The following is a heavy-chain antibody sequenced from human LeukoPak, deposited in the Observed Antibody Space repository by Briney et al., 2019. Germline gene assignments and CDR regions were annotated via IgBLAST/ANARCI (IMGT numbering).Heavy chain of an antibody. CDR1: GYTFTGYY. D-gene: IGHD3-22*01. V-gene: IGHV1-2*06. CDR3: ASGGAIYYYDSSGHYSNNFDY. Sequence: ASVKVSCKASGYTFTGYYMHWVRQAHGQGLEWMGRINPNSGGTNYAQKFQGRVTMTRDTSISTAYMELSRLRSDDTAVYYCASGGAIYYYDSSGHYSNNFDYWGPGTLVTVSS. J-gene: IGHJ4*02. CDR2: INPNSGGT.